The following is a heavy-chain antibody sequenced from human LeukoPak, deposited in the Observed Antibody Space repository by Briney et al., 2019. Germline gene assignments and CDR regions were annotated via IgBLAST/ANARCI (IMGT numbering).Heavy chain of an antibody. V-gene: IGHV4-59*01. CDR2: FSYSGGT. J-gene: IGHJ4*02. CDR1: GGSINNLF. CDR3: ARVLGYSSGWQIDY. D-gene: IGHD6-19*01. Sequence: SETLSLTCTVSGGSINNLFWTWIRQPPGKGLEWIGYFSYSGGTTYNPSLKSRVTISIDTSKNQFSLNLNSVTAADTAVYYCARVLGYSSGWQIDYWGQGTLVTVSS.